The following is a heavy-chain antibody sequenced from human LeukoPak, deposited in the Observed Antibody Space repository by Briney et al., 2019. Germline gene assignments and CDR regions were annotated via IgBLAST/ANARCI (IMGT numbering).Heavy chain of an antibody. CDR1: GYTFTGYY. CDR2: INPNSGGT. Sequence: ASVKVSCKASGYTFTGYYMHWVRQAPGQGLEWMGWINPNSGGTNYAQKLQGRVTMTTDTSTSTAYMELRSLRSDDTAVYYCARPSGWPTTDYYYYGMDVWGQGTTVTVSS. J-gene: IGHJ6*02. D-gene: IGHD6-19*01. CDR3: ARPSGWPTTDYYYYGMDV. V-gene: IGHV1-2*02.